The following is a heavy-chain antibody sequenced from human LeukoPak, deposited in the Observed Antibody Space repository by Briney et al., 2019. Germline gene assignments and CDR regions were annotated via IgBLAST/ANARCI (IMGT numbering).Heavy chain of an antibody. CDR2: IKSKTDGGTT. CDR3: TTEPYIVATINYFDY. J-gene: IGHJ4*02. CDR1: GFTFSNAW. D-gene: IGHD5-12*01. Sequence: GSLRLSCAASGFTFSNAWMIWVRQAPGKGLEWVGRIKSKTDGGTTDYAAPVKGRFTISRDDSKNTLYLQMNSLKTEDTAVYYCTTEPYIVATINYFDYWGQGTLVTVSS. V-gene: IGHV3-15*01.